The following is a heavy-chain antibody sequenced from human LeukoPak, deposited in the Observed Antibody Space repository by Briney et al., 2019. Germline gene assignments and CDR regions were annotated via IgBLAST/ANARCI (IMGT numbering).Heavy chain of an antibody. CDR1: GGSFSNYY. Sequence: PSETLSLTCSVSGGSFSNYYWSWIRQPPGKGLEWIGYIYYSGSTNYNPSLKSRVTISVDTSKNQFSLKLSSVTAADTAVYYCARAGTYDSSGYYYLDIWGQGTMVTVSS. CDR3: ARAGTYDSSGYYYLDI. CDR2: IYYSGST. V-gene: IGHV4-59*01. J-gene: IGHJ3*02. D-gene: IGHD3-22*01.